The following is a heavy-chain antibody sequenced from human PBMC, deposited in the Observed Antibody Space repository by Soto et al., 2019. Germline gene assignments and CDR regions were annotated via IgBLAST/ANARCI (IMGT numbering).Heavy chain of an antibody. D-gene: IGHD3-16*01. CDR2: IKQDGREK. CDR1: GFSFSSYW. CDR3: AGDGVRNGAYNGWLDP. J-gene: IGHJ5*02. V-gene: IGHV3-7*03. Sequence: QPGGSLRLSCAASGFSFSSYWMTWVRQAPGKGLEWVANIKQDGREKYYVASVKGRFTISRDNGKNLLFLQMDSLTPDDTAVYYCAGDGVRNGAYNGWLDPWGQGTLVTVSS.